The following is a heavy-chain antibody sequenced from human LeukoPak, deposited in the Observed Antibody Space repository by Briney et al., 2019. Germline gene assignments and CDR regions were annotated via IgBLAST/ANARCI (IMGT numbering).Heavy chain of an antibody. CDR2: ISSSSSYI. D-gene: IGHD3-10*01. CDR1: GFTVSSNY. CDR3: ASFGRDDAFDI. V-gene: IGHV3-21*01. Sequence: GGSLRLSCAASGFTVSSNYMSWVRQAPGKGLEWVSSISSSSSYIYYADSVKGRFTISRDNAKNSLYLQMNSLRAEDTAVYYCASFGRDDAFDIWGQGTMVTVSS. J-gene: IGHJ3*02.